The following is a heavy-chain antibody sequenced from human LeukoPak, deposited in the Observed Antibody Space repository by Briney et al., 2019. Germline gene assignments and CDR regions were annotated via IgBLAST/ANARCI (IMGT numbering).Heavy chain of an antibody. D-gene: IGHD3-22*01. CDR1: GGSISSYY. V-gene: IGHV4-59*08. Sequence: PSETLSLTCTVSGGSISSYYWSWIRQPPGKGLEWIGYIYYSGSTNYNPSLKSRVTISVDTSKNQFSLKLSSVTAADTAVYYCARHTVVTKNAFDIWGQGTMVTVSS. CDR2: IYYSGST. CDR3: ARHTVVTKNAFDI. J-gene: IGHJ3*02.